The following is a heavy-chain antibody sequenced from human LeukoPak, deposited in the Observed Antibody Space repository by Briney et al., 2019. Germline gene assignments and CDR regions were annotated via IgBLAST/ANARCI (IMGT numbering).Heavy chain of an antibody. Sequence: PGGSLRLSCAASGFTFSSYAMSWVRQAPGKGLEWVSAISGSGGSTYYADSVKGRFTISRDNSKNTLYLQMNSLRAEDTAVYYCAKGTSGYSYGEEFDYWGQGTLVTVSS. J-gene: IGHJ4*02. CDR3: AKGTSGYSYGEEFDY. V-gene: IGHV3-23*01. CDR1: GFTFSSYA. CDR2: ISGSGGST. D-gene: IGHD5-18*01.